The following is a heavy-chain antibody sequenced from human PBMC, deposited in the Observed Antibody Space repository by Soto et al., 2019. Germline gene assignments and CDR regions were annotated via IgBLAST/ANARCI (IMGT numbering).Heavy chain of an antibody. D-gene: IGHD3-22*01. CDR3: ARGLLIVLRRYFFDY. Sequence: QVQLVQSGAEVKKPGASEKVSCKASGYTFTSYAMHWVRQAPGQRLEWMGWINAGNGNTKYSQKFQGRVTITRDTSASTAYMELSSLRSEDTAVYYCARGLLIVLRRYFFDYWGQGTLVTVSS. V-gene: IGHV1-3*01. CDR1: GYTFTSYA. J-gene: IGHJ4*02. CDR2: INAGNGNT.